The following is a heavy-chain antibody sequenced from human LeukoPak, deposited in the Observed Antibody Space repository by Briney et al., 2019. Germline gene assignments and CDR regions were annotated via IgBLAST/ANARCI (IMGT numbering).Heavy chain of an antibody. CDR3: AKRRSGSYYDYYFDY. J-gene: IGHJ4*02. D-gene: IGHD1-26*01. Sequence: GGSLRLSCAASGFTFSSYWMHWVRQAPGKGLVWVSRINSDGSSTSYADSVKGRFTISRDNAKNSLYLQMNSLRAEDTAVYYCAKRRSGSYYDYYFDYWGQGTLVTVSS. CDR2: INSDGSST. V-gene: IGHV3-74*01. CDR1: GFTFSSYW.